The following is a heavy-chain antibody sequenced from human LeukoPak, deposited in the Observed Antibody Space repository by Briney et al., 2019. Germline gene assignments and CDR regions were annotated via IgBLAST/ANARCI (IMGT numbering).Heavy chain of an antibody. V-gene: IGHV3-23*01. CDR1: GFTFSSYA. Sequence: PGGSLRLSCAASGFTFSSYAMSWVRQAPGKGLEWVSAISGSGGSTYYADSVKGRFTISRDNSKNTLYLQMNSLRDEDTAVYYCAKQIWDIVVVPAAMEHWGQGTLVTVSS. CDR3: AKQIWDIVVVPAAMEH. D-gene: IGHD2-2*01. J-gene: IGHJ1*01. CDR2: ISGSGGST.